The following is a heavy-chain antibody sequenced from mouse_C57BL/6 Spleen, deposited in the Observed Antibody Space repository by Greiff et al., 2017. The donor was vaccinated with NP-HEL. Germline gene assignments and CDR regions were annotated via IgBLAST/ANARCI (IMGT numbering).Heavy chain of an antibody. CDR2: INPNNGGT. J-gene: IGHJ2*01. D-gene: IGHD1-1*01. CDR1: GYTFTDYY. V-gene: IGHV1-26*01. Sequence: VQLQQSGPELVKPGASVKISCKASGYTFTDYYMNWVKQSHGKSLEWIGDINPNNGGTSYNQKFKGKATLTVDKSSSTAYMELRSLTSEDSAVYYCARSEIYYGSSYHDYWGQGTTLTVSS. CDR3: ARSEIYYGSSYHDY.